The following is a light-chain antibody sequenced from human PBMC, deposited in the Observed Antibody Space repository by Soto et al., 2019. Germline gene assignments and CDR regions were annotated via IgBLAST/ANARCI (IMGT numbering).Light chain of an antibody. Sequence: QSGRTRPASGSRVHGRRGRISCTGSSSNIGAGYDVHWYQQLPGTAPKLLIYGNSNRPSGVPDRFSGSKSGTSASLAITGLQAEDEADYYFQSYGRRLSCCLGLGTVTELTVL. CDR2: GNS. CDR1: SSNIGAGYD. CDR3: QSYGRRLSCCLG. J-gene: IGLJ1*01. V-gene: IGLV1-40*01.